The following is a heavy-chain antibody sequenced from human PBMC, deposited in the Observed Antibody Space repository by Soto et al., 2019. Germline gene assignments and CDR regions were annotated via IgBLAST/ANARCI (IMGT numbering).Heavy chain of an antibody. CDR1: GYIFTDYW. V-gene: IGHV5-51*01. CDR3: TRLISPVAARPS. CDR2: IYPDDSDT. D-gene: IGHD2-15*01. J-gene: IGHJ4*02. Sequence: PGESLKISCKGSGYIFTDYWIAWVRQKPGKGPEWMGIIYPDDSDTRYNPSFKGQVTISADKSINTAYLQWSSLKVSDSAMYFCTRLISPVAARPSWGQGTLVTGSS.